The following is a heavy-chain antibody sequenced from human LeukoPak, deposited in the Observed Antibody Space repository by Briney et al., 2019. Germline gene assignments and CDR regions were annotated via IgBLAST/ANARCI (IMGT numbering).Heavy chain of an antibody. CDR3: ARGRPKSIVVVTAGDAFDI. CDR1: GFTFSSYG. V-gene: IGHV3-33*01. CDR2: IWYDGSNK. D-gene: IGHD2-21*02. Sequence: GGSLRLSCAASGFTFSSYGMHWVRQAPGKGLEWVAVIWYDGSNKYYADSVKGRFTISRDNSKNTLYLQMNSLRAEDTAVYYCARGRPKSIVVVTAGDAFDIWGQGTMVTVSS. J-gene: IGHJ3*02.